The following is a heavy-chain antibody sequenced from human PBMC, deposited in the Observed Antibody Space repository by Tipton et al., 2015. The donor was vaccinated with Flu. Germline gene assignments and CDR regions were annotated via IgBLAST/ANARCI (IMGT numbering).Heavy chain of an antibody. CDR1: GGSISPYY. Sequence: TLSLTCTASGGSISPYYWSWIRQPPGKALEWIGSIFYNGVTNFNPSLKSRVTISVDASKSQFSLNLSSVTAADTAVYYCARGGYSVAFDPWGQGTPVTVSS. CDR3: ARGGYSVAFDP. J-gene: IGHJ5*02. CDR2: IFYNGVT. D-gene: IGHD6-19*01. V-gene: IGHV4-59*01.